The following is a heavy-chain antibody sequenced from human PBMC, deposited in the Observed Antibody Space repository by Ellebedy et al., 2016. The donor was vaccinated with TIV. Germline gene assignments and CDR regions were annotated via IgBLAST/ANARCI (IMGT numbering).Heavy chain of an antibody. D-gene: IGHD3-22*01. CDR3: ARAPRGGTSGYYYDS. Sequence: AASVKVSCKASGDTFSSYMISWVRQAPGQGLEYMGGIIPVFGTPIYAQKFQGRVTITADESTSTSYMELSSLRSEDTAIFYCARAPRGGTSGYYYDSWGQGTLVTVSS. J-gene: IGHJ4*02. CDR2: IIPVFGTP. CDR1: GDTFSSYM. V-gene: IGHV1-69*13.